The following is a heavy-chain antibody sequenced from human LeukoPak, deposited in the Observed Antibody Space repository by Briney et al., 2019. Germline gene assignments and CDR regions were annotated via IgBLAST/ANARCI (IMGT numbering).Heavy chain of an antibody. CDR2: SYYSRRS. Sequence: SETLSLTCTASGGSISSSSYYWVWIRQPPGKELEWISSSYYSRRSYYNPSLKSRVTISVDTSKNQFSLKLSSVTAADTAVYYCARHCNDYGDYGERGIYFDYWGQGTLVTVSS. CDR1: GGSISSSSYY. CDR3: ARHCNDYGDYGERGIYFDY. D-gene: IGHD4-17*01. V-gene: IGHV4-39*01. J-gene: IGHJ4*02.